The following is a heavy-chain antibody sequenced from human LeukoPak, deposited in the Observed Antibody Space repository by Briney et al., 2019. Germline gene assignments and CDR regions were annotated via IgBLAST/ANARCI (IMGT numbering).Heavy chain of an antibody. D-gene: IGHD5-24*01. V-gene: IGHV3-23*01. CDR1: GFTFSNYA. CDR3: AKDRGEMATIDTYFDY. Sequence: GGSLRLSCAASGFTFSNYAMSWVRQAPGKGLEWVSSITSGDYTYYADSVKGRFTVSRDNSKNTLYLQMSSLRAEDTAVYYCAKDRGEMATIDTYFDYWGQGTLVTVSS. CDR2: ITSGDYT. J-gene: IGHJ4*02.